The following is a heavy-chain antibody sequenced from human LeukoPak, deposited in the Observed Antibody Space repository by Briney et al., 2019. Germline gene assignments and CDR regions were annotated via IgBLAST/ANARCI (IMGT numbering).Heavy chain of an antibody. CDR3: ATCSSSSRYYYSYMDV. CDR2: IYYSGST. CDR1: GGSINSYY. Sequence: SGTLSLTCTVSGGSINSYYWSWIRQPPGKGLEWVWYIYYSGSTNYNASLKRRLTISVDTSTNQFSLKLSSVTAADTAVYYCATCSSSSRYYYSYMDVWGRGTTVTVSS. J-gene: IGHJ6*03. D-gene: IGHD6-6*01. V-gene: IGHV4-59*01.